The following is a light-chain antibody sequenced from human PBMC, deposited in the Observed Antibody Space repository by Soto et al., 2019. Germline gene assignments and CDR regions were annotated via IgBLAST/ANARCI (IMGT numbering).Light chain of an antibody. J-gene: IGKJ1*01. V-gene: IGKV3-20*01. Sequence: DIVLTQSPGALSFSPGERATLSCRASRSVASRNLAWYQQKSGQAPRLLIYGESSRAIHTPDRFSGSGSGKDLTLTISGLEPEDFAVYYCPHFGNSLWTFGQGTKVDIX. CDR1: RSVASRN. CDR2: GES. CDR3: PHFGNSLWT.